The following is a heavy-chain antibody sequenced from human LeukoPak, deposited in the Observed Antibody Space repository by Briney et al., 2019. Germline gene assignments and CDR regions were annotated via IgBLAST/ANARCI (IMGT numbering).Heavy chain of an antibody. Sequence: GGSLRLSCAASGFTFSSYAMSWVRQAPGKGLEWVSAISGSGGSTYYAGSVKGRFTISRDNSKNTLYLQMNSLRAEDTAVYYCAKDRIVVSYYFDYWGQGTLVTVSS. D-gene: IGHD3-22*01. V-gene: IGHV3-23*01. CDR2: ISGSGGST. CDR3: AKDRIVVSYYFDY. CDR1: GFTFSSYA. J-gene: IGHJ4*02.